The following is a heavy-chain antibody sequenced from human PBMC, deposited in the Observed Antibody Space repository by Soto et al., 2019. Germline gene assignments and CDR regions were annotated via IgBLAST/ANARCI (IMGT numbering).Heavy chain of an antibody. D-gene: IGHD2-15*01. CDR2: INSDGSST. CDR3: ARGGSLNWYFDL. J-gene: IGHJ2*01. V-gene: IGHV3-74*01. CDR1: GFTFSSDW. Sequence: EVQLVESGGGLVQPGGSLRLSCAASGFTFSSDWMHWVRQAPGKGLVWVSRINSDGSSTTYADSVKGRFTNSRDNAKNPLYLQMNSLKAEDTAVYYCARGGSLNWYFDLWGRGTLVTVSS.